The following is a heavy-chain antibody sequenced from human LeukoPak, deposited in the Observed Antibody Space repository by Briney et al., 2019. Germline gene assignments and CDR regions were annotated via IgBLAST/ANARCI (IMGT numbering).Heavy chain of an antibody. Sequence: SQTLSLTCAISGDSVFSNSAAWNWIRQSPSRGLEWLGRTYYRSKWYNDYAVSVKSRITINPDTSKNQFSLQLNSVTPEDTAVYYCARALAYNWNDEGYFDYWAREPWSPSPQ. V-gene: IGHV6-1*01. CDR1: GDSVFSNSAA. CDR3: ARALAYNWNDEGYFDY. CDR2: TYYRSKWYN. D-gene: IGHD1-1*01. J-gene: IGHJ4*02.